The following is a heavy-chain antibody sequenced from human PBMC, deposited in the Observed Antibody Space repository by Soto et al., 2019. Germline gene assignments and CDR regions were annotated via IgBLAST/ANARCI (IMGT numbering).Heavy chain of an antibody. J-gene: IGHJ3*02. CDR3: VKVYSGSYYGQRAFDI. CDR1: GFTFSSYA. Sequence: GGSLRLSCSASGFTFSSYAMHWVRQAPGKGLEYVSAISSNGGSTYYADSVKGRFTISRDNSKNTLYLQMSSLRAEDTAVYYCVKVYSGSYYGQRAFDIWGQGTMVTVSS. D-gene: IGHD1-26*01. CDR2: ISSNGGST. V-gene: IGHV3-64D*08.